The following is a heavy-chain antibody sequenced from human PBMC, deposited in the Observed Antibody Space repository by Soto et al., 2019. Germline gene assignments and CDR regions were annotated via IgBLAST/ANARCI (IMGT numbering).Heavy chain of an antibody. D-gene: IGHD1-20*01. J-gene: IGHJ4*02. CDR1: GFTFSSYS. Sequence: GGSLRLSCAASGFTFSSYSMNWVRQAPGKGLEWVSSISSSSSYIYYADSVKGRFTISRDNAKNSLYLQMNSLRAEDTAVYYCARDRNHNWNHEPFDYWGQGTLVTVSS. CDR2: ISSSSSYI. V-gene: IGHV3-21*01. CDR3: ARDRNHNWNHEPFDY.